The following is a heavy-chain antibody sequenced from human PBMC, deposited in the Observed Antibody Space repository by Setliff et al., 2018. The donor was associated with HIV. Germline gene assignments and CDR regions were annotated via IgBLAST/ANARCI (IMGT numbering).Heavy chain of an antibody. Sequence: GESLKISCVASGFNVSSNYMNWVRQAPGRGLEWVSGIQNHGTTYYADSVKGRFSVSRDMSRNILYLQMRDLSAEDSALYYCARETGQFLLWGPGTLVTVSS. V-gene: IGHV3-66*01. CDR2: IQNHGTT. CDR3: ARETGQFLL. J-gene: IGHJ4*02. D-gene: IGHD2-21*01. CDR1: GFNVSSNY.